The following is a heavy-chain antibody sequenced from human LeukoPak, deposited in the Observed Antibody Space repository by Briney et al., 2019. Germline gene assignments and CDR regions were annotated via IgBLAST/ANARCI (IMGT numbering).Heavy chain of an antibody. D-gene: IGHD1-1*01. CDR3: ARIIVTGTTDY. Sequence: SQTLSLTCTVSGDSISSGGFYWSWIRQHPAKGLEWIGYIHYSGGTYYNPSLKSRVSMSVDTSKNQFSLKLSSVIAADTAVYYCARIIVTGTTDYWGQGTLVTVSS. V-gene: IGHV4-31*03. CDR2: IHYSGGT. J-gene: IGHJ4*02. CDR1: GDSISSGGFY.